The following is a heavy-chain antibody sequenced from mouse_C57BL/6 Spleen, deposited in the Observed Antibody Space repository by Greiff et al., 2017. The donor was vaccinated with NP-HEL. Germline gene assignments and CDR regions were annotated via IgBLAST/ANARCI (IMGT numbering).Heavy chain of an antibody. Sequence: VQLVESGAELVKPGASVKISCKASGYAFSSYWMNWVKQRPGKGLEWIGQIYPGDGDTNYNGKFKGKATLTADKSSSTAYMQLSSLTSEDSAVYFCARWVDGSSNYWGQGTTLTVSS. CDR1: GYAFSSYW. V-gene: IGHV1-80*01. J-gene: IGHJ2*01. D-gene: IGHD1-1*01. CDR3: ARWVDGSSNY. CDR2: IYPGDGDT.